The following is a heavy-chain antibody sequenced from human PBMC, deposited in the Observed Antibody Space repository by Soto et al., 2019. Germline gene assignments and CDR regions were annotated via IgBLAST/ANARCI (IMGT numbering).Heavy chain of an antibody. V-gene: IGHV3-23*01. Sequence: GGSLRLSCAATGFAFSNYAMTWVRQAPGKGLECISAITDSGDNSIYPGSVRGRFTMSRDNSKNIVYLQMNSLRVGDTARYYCANRSVQWCSPSGPCYPLYLWGQGFPVTVSS. J-gene: IGHJ5*02. D-gene: IGHD2-15*01. CDR3: ANRSVQWCSPSGPCYPLYL. CDR1: GFAFSNYA. CDR2: ITDSGDNS.